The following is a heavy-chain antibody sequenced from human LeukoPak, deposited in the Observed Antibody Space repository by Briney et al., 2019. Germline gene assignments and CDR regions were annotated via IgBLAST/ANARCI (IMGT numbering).Heavy chain of an antibody. CDR1: GFTFSNAW. V-gene: IGHV3-15*01. CDR2: VKSKTGGRTT. CDR3: TTSATVTIFYFDY. D-gene: IGHD4-17*01. Sequence: GGSLRLSCAASGFTFSNAWMSSVRQAPGKGLEWVVRVKSKTGGRTTDYAAPVKGRFTISTDDSKNMLYLQMNSLKTEDTAVYYCTTSATVTIFYFDYWGQGTLVTVSS. J-gene: IGHJ4*02.